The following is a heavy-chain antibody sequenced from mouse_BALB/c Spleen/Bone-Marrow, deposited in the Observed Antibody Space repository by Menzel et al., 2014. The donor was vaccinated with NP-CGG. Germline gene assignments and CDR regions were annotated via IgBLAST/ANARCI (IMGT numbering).Heavy chain of an antibody. Sequence: EVQVVESGGGLVQPGGSRKLSCAASGFTFSNFGMHWVRQAPEKGLEWVAYISGGSSSIYYGDTVKGRFTISRDNPKNNLFLQMTSIRSEDTAMYFCSRGEDYDGYTMDYWGQGTSITVSS. V-gene: IGHV5-17*02. CDR3: SRGEDYDGYTMDY. D-gene: IGHD2-4*01. CDR1: GFTFSNFG. J-gene: IGHJ4*01. CDR2: ISGGSSSI.